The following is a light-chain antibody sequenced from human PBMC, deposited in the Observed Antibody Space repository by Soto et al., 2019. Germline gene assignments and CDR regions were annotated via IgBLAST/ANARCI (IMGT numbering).Light chain of an antibody. J-gene: IGKJ4*01. CDR3: QQRSTWPIS. Sequence: EIVLTQSPGTLSLSPGERATLSCRASQSISSPYLAWYQQKPGQAPRLLIDGASSRATGVPDRFSGSGSGTDFTLTISSLEADDFAVYYCQQRSTWPISFGGGTKVDIK. V-gene: IGKV3D-20*02. CDR2: GAS. CDR1: QSISSPY.